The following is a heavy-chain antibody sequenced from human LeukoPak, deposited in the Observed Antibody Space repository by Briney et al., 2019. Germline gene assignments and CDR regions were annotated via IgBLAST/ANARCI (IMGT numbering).Heavy chain of an antibody. CDR3: ARQYCSSTSCSEFDY. CDR2: IYTSGST. J-gene: IGHJ4*02. Sequence: PSETLSLTCTVSGGSISSYYWSWIRQPPGKGLEWIGDIYTSGSTNYNPSLKSRVTISVDTSKNQFSLKLSSVTAADTAVYYCARQYCSSTSCSEFDYWGQGTLVTVSS. V-gene: IGHV4-4*09. CDR1: GGSISSYY. D-gene: IGHD2-2*01.